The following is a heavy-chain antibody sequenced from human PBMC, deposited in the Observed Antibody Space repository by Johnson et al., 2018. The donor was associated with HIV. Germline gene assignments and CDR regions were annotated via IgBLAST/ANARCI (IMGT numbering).Heavy chain of an antibody. D-gene: IGHD3-10*01. Sequence: VQLVESGGGLVQPGGSMRLSCAASGFTFSSYGMHWVRQAPGKGLEWVAFIRYDGSNKYYADSVKGRFTISRDNSKNTLYLQMTSLRAEDTAVYYCARGLRSGLIIGGAFDIWGQGTMVTVSS. V-gene: IGHV3-30*02. J-gene: IGHJ3*02. CDR3: ARGLRSGLIIGGAFDI. CDR1: GFTFSSYG. CDR2: IRYDGSNK.